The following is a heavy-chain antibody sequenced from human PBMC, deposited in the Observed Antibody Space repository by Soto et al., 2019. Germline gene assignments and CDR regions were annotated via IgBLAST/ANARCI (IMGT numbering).Heavy chain of an antibody. D-gene: IGHD1-1*01. CDR1: GGSISRYY. CDR3: ARGFNWNSGRLDP. CDR2: IYYSGST. V-gene: IGHV4-59*01. J-gene: IGHJ5*02. Sequence: SETLSLTCTVSGGSISRYYWSWIRQPPGKGLEWIGYIYYSGSTNYNPSLKSRVTISVDTSKNQFSLKLSSVTAADTAVYYCARGFNWNSGRLDPWGQGTLVTVSS.